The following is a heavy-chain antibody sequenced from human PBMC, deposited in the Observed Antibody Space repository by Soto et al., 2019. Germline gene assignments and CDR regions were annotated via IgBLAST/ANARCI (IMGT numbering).Heavy chain of an antibody. J-gene: IGHJ6*02. CDR2: IYYSGST. CDR3: ARDIVVVPAGYYYYYGMDV. Sequence: LSLTCTVSGGSISSSSYYWGWIRQPPGKGLEWIGSIYYSGSTYYNPSFKSRVTISVDTSKNQFSLKLSSVTAADTAVYYCARDIVVVPAGYYYYYGMDVWGQGTTVTVSS. CDR1: GGSISSSSYY. D-gene: IGHD2-2*01. V-gene: IGHV4-39*01.